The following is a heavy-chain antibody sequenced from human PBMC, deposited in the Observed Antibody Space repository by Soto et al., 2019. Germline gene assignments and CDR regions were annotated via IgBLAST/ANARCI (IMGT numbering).Heavy chain of an antibody. CDR3: ARDRPEYYYDSSGYYPF. Sequence: QPGGSLRLSCAASGFTVSSNYMSWVRQAPGKGLEWVSVIYSGGSTYYADSVKGRFTISRDNSKNTLYLQMNSLRAEDTAVYYCARDRPEYYYDSSGYYPFWGQGTLVTVSS. CDR2: IYSGGST. J-gene: IGHJ4*02. D-gene: IGHD3-22*01. V-gene: IGHV3-66*01. CDR1: GFTVSSNY.